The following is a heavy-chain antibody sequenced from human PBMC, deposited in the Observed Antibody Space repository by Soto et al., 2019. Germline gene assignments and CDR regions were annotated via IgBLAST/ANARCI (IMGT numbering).Heavy chain of an antibody. CDR1: GFTFTSSA. V-gene: IGHV1-58*01. D-gene: IGHD3-16*01. Sequence: SVKVTCKASGFTFTSSAGQWVRQARGQRLEWIGWIVVGSGNTNYAQRFQERVTITRDMSTSTAYMELSSLRSEDTAVYYGAAGDMIPVPYFDYWVQGTQVTVSS. CDR3: AAGDMIPVPYFDY. J-gene: IGHJ4*02. CDR2: IVVGSGNT.